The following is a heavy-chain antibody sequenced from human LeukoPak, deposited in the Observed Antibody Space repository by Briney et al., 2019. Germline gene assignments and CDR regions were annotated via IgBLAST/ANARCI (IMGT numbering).Heavy chain of an antibody. CDR3: ARGRLRYFDWSVDY. D-gene: IGHD3-9*01. CDR2: IYHSGST. Sequence: PSETLSLTCAVSGGSISSSNWWSWVRQPPGKGLEWIGEIYHSGSTNYNPSLKSRVTISVDKSKNQFSLKLSSVTAADTAVYYCARGRLRYFDWSVDYWGQGTLVTVSS. CDR1: GGSISSSNW. V-gene: IGHV4-4*02. J-gene: IGHJ4*02.